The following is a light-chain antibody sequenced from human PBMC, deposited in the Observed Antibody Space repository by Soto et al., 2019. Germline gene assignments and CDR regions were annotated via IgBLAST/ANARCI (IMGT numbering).Light chain of an antibody. CDR2: DAS. CDR1: QTVRNNY. CDR3: QQFSCYPLT. Sequence: EFVLTQSPGTLSLSPGERATLPCRASQTVRNNYLAWYQQKPGQAPRLLYYDASSRATSIPDRFSVGGSGTDFTLTISRLEPEDFAVYYCQQFSCYPLTFGGGTKVEIK. J-gene: IGKJ4*01. V-gene: IGKV3-20*01.